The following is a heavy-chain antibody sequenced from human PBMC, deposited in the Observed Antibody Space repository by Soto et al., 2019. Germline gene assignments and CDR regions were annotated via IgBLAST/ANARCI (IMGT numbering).Heavy chain of an antibody. D-gene: IGHD3-3*01. CDR3: ARDKPAGDFWSGYYPEDTPYGVDL. J-gene: IGHJ6*02. CDR2: INPNSGGT. Sequence: ASVKVSCKASGYTCTGHYMHWVRQAPGQGLEWMGWINPNSGGTNYAQKFQGRVTMTRDASISTAYMELSRLRSDDTAVYYCARDKPAGDFWSGYYPEDTPYGVDLWGQGTTV. CDR1: GYTCTGHY. V-gene: IGHV1-2*02.